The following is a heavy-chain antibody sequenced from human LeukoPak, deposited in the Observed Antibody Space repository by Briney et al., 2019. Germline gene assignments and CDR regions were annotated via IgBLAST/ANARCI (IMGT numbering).Heavy chain of an antibody. CDR1: GFTFSSYA. CDR2: ISGSGGYT. Sequence: GGSLRLSCAASGFTFSSYAMSWVRQAPGKVLEWVSAISGSGGYTYYADSVKGRFTIPRDNSKNTLYLQMNSLRAEDTAVYYCAKYSSGWANDYWGQGTLVTVSS. D-gene: IGHD6-19*01. CDR3: AKYSSGWANDY. J-gene: IGHJ4*02. V-gene: IGHV3-23*01.